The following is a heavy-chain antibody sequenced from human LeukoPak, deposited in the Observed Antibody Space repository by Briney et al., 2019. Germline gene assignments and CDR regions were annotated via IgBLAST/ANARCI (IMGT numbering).Heavy chain of an antibody. Sequence: PGRSLRLSCAASGFTFSSYGMHWVRQAPGKGLEWVSSISSSSSYIYYADSVKGRFTISRDNAKNSLYLQMNSLRAEDTAVYYCARDRGGLRAAAAPEPFDYWGQGTLVTVSS. J-gene: IGHJ4*02. V-gene: IGHV3-21*01. CDR2: ISSSSSYI. CDR3: ARDRGGLRAAAAPEPFDY. D-gene: IGHD6-13*01. CDR1: GFTFSSYG.